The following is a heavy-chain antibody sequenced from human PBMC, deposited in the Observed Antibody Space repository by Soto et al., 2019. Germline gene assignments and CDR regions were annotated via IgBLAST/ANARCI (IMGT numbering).Heavy chain of an antibody. CDR3: ANRPLYSSGWYYFDY. D-gene: IGHD6-19*01. CDR2: ISGSGGST. CDR1: GFTFSGYA. J-gene: IGHJ4*02. V-gene: IGHV3-23*01. Sequence: GGSLRLSCAASGFTFSGYAMSWVRQAPGKGLEWVSAISGSGGSTYYADSVKGRFTISRDNSKNTLYLQMNSLRAEDTAVYYCANRPLYSSGWYYFDYCGQGTLVTVSS.